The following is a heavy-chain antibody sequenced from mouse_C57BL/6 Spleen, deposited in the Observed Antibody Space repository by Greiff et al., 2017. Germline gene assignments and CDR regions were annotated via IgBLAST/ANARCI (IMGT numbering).Heavy chain of an antibody. J-gene: IGHJ4*01. D-gene: IGHD2-2*01. CDR1: GYAFSSYW. Sequence: QVQLQQSGAELVKPGASVKISCKASGYAFSSYWMNWVKQRPGKGLEWIGQIYPGDGDTNYNGKFKGKATLTADKSSSTAYMQLSSLTSEDSAVYFCARLWLRRDYYAMDYWGQGTSVTVSS. CDR3: ARLWLRRDYYAMDY. CDR2: IYPGDGDT. V-gene: IGHV1-80*01.